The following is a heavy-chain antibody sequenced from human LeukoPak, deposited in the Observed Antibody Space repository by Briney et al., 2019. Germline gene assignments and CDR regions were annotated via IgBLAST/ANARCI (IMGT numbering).Heavy chain of an antibody. CDR2: IWYGGSNT. Sequence: PGGSLRLSCAASGFTFSTYGMHWVRQAPGKGLEWVAVIWYGGSNTYYADSVKGRFTISRDNSKNTLYLQMNSLRAEDTAVYYCAKERRYDYVWGRPHWGQGTLVTVSS. CDR3: AKERRYDYVWGRPH. J-gene: IGHJ4*02. V-gene: IGHV3-30*02. D-gene: IGHD3-16*01. CDR1: GFTFSTYG.